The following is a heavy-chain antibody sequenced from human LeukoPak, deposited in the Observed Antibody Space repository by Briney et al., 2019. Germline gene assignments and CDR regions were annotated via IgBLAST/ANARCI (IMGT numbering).Heavy chain of an antibody. CDR1: GFTFSSYE. V-gene: IGHV3-48*03. J-gene: IGHJ4*02. CDR3: ASGSSSSYPYYFDY. Sequence: GGSLTLSCAASGFTFSSYEMNWVRQAPGQGLEWVSYMSSSGSTIYYADSVKGRFTISRDNAKNSLYLQMNSLRAEDTAVYYCASGSSSSYPYYFDYWGQGTLVTVSS. CDR2: MSSSGSTI. D-gene: IGHD6-6*01.